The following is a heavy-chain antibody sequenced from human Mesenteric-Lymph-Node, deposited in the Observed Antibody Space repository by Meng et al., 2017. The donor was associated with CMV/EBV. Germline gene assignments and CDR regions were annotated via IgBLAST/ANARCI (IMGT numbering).Heavy chain of an antibody. Sequence: CTVSVYSIGSGAYYNWIRQHPEKGLEWIGYIHYSGSTFYNPSLKSRVTISVDTSENQFSLNLASVTAADTAVYYCASSTWSLYYFDYWGQGTLVTVSS. D-gene: IGHD6-13*01. J-gene: IGHJ4*02. CDR3: ASSTWSLYYFDY. CDR1: VYSIGSGAYY. CDR2: IHYSGST. V-gene: IGHV4-31*03.